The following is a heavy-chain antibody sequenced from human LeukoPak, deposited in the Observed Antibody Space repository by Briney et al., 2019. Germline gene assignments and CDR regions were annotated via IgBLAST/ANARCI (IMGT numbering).Heavy chain of an antibody. CDR3: ARVVVVVAAPSFDY. Sequence: SETLSLTCAVYGGSFCGYYWSWIRQPPGKGLEWIGEINHSGSTNYNPSLKSRVTISVDTSKNQFSLKLSSVTAADTAVYYCARVVVVVAAPSFDYWGQGTLVTVSS. CDR2: INHSGST. D-gene: IGHD2-15*01. CDR1: GGSFCGYY. V-gene: IGHV4-34*01. J-gene: IGHJ4*02.